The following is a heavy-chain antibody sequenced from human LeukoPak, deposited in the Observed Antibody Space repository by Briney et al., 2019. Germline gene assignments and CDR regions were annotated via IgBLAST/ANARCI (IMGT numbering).Heavy chain of an antibody. V-gene: IGHV4-61*02. Sequence: PSETLSLTCTVSGGSISSGSYYWSWIRQPAGKGLEWIGRIYTSGSTNYNPSLKSRVTISVDTSKNQFSLKLSSVTAADTAVYYCARVSRQLLYFGAFDIWGQGTMVTVSS. CDR3: ARVSRQLLYFGAFDI. CDR1: GGSISSGSYY. D-gene: IGHD2-2*02. CDR2: IYTSGST. J-gene: IGHJ3*02.